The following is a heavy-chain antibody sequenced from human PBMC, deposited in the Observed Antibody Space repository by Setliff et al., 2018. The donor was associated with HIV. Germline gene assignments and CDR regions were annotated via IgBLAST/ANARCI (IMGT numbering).Heavy chain of an antibody. CDR2: VGCWGTCT. V-gene: IGHV3-23*01. J-gene: IGHJ6*02. CDR3: ARDLDPYFAMAV. CDR1: GFTFSSYN. Sequence: GSLRLSCAASGFTFSSYNMNWVRQAPGKGLEWVSTVGCWGTCTYFADSVKGRFTISADTSKNTLYLQMTRLSAEDTAVYYCARDLDPYFAMAVWGQGTTVTVSS.